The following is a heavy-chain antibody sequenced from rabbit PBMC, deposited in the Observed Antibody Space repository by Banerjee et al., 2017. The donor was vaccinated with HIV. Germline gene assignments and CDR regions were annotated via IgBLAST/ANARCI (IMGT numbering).Heavy chain of an antibody. J-gene: IGHJ3*01. CDR1: GLSFNGHA. CDR2: IYISSGNT. D-gene: IGHD2-1*01. CDR3: ATSMYADYGL. V-gene: IGHV1S40*01. Sequence: QSLEESGGDLVKPGASLTLTCTASGLSFNGHAMCRVRQAPGKGLEWIGCIYISSGNTYFASWAEGRFTISKTSSTTVTLQMTSLTAADTATYFCATSMYADYGLWGQGTLVTVS.